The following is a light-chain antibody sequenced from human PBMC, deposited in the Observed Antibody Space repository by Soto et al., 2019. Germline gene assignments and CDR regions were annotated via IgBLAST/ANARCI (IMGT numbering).Light chain of an antibody. CDR1: QSLLHSSYNKNF. V-gene: IGKV4-1*01. J-gene: IGKJ1*01. CDR2: WAS. Sequence: DIVMTQSPDSLAVSLGEGATINCKSSQSLLHSSYNKNFLAWYQQKPGQPPKLLIYWASTRESGVPDRFSGSGSGTDFTLTISSLQAEDVAVYYCQQYHTTPRTFGQGTKVEIK. CDR3: QQYHTTPRT.